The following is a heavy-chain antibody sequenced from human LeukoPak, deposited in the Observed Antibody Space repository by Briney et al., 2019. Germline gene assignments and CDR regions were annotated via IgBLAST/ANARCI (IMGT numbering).Heavy chain of an antibody. J-gene: IGHJ5*02. Sequence: PGGSLRLSCAASGFTSSSYAMSWVRQAPGKGLEWVSDINGSGGSTYYADSVKGRFTISRDSSKNTLYLQMNSLRAEDTAVYYCAKKYSTGLDPWGQGTLVTVSS. CDR3: AKKYSTGLDP. D-gene: IGHD1-26*01. CDR1: GFTSSSYA. CDR2: INGSGGST. V-gene: IGHV3-23*01.